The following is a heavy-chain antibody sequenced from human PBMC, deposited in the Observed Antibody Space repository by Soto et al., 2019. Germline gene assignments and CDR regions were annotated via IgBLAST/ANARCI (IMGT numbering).Heavy chain of an antibody. D-gene: IGHD5-12*01. CDR2: IDWNGDR. Sequence: QITLKESGPTLVRPRQTLTLTCALSDVSLSSARGSVGWIRQPPGKALVLLALIDWNGDRCYSPSLQGRLTITKDTPNNEVYLPLTSLDPADTATYYCAHSTGGYEIIYFDVWGQGILVTVAS. V-gene: IGHV2-5*01. CDR3: AHSTGGYEIIYFDV. CDR1: DVSLSSARGS. J-gene: IGHJ4*02.